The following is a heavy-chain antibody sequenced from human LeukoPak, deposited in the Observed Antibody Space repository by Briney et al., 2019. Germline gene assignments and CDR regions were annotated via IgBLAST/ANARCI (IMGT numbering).Heavy chain of an antibody. D-gene: IGHD3-10*01. J-gene: IGHJ4*02. CDR3: VRRGGSGRSFDY. Sequence: SETLSLTCTVSGASVSSGGYYWSWLRQRPGKGLEWIGYIYYSGSTNYNPSLKSRVTISVDTSKNQFSLKVSSVTAADTAVYYCVRRGGSGRSFDYWGQGTLVTVSS. V-gene: IGHV4-61*08. CDR1: GASVSSGGYY. CDR2: IYYSGST.